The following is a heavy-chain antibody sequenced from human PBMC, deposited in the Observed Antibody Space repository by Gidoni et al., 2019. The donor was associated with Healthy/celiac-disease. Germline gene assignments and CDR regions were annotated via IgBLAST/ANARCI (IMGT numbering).Heavy chain of an antibody. Sequence: EVQLSESGGGLVQPGGSLRLSCAASGFTFRSYAMSWVRQAPGKGLEWVSAISGSVGSTYYADSVKGRFTISRDNSKNTLYLQMNSLRAEDTAVYYCADHSPGLGGVHFDYWGQGTLVTVSS. CDR1: GFTFRSYA. D-gene: IGHD3-16*01. J-gene: IGHJ4*02. V-gene: IGHV3-23*01. CDR2: ISGSVGST. CDR3: ADHSPGLGGVHFDY.